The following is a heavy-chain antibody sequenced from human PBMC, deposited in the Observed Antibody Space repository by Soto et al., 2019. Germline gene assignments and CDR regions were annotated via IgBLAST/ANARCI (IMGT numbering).Heavy chain of an antibody. D-gene: IGHD3-22*01. CDR1: GYTFSNYD. V-gene: IGHV1-8*01. Sequence: GASVKVSCKASGYTFSNYDINWVRQAPGQGLEWMGWMNPSSATAGYAQKFQGRVTITGDESTSTAYMELSSLRSEDTAVYYCAREYYYDSSGYSYFAPPAFDIWGQGTMVTVSS. J-gene: IGHJ3*02. CDR3: AREYYYDSSGYSYFAPPAFDI. CDR2: MNPSSATA.